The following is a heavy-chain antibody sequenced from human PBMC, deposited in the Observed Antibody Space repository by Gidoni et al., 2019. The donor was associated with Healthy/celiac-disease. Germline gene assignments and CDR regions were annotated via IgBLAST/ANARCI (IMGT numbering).Heavy chain of an antibody. Sequence: QVQLQESGPGLVKPSQTLSLTCTFSGGPIRSGGYYWSWIGQHPGKGLEWIGYIYYSGSTYYNPSLKSRVTISVDTSKNQFSLKLSSVTAADTAVYYCARVGYSSSSSAFDYWGQGTLVTVSS. CDR3: ARVGYSSSSSAFDY. CDR2: IYYSGST. D-gene: IGHD6-6*01. CDR1: GGPIRSGGYY. V-gene: IGHV4-31*03. J-gene: IGHJ4*02.